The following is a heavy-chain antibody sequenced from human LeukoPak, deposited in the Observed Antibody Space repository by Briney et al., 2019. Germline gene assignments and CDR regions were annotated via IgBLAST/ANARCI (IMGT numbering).Heavy chain of an antibody. CDR2: IYPGDSDT. J-gene: IGHJ4*02. CDR1: GYSFANSW. V-gene: IGHV5-51*01. Sequence: GESLKISCEGSGYSFANSWIAWVRQMPGKGLEWMGIIYPGDSDTRYSPSFQGQVTISADKSISTAYLQWSSLKASDTAMYYCARTDYYDSSGRPFDYWGQGTLVTVSS. CDR3: ARTDYYDSSGRPFDY. D-gene: IGHD3-22*01.